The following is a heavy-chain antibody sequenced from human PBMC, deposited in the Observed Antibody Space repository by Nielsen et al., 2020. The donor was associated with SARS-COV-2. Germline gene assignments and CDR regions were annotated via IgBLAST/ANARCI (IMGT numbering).Heavy chain of an antibody. Sequence: SVKVSCKASGGTFSSYAISWVRQAPGQGLEWMGGIVPCIGTTYYAQKFQGRVTITADESTSTAYLDLSSLRSDDTAFYYCARGGYSSSWRFDYWGQGTLVTVSS. D-gene: IGHD6-13*01. CDR3: ARGGYSSSWRFDY. V-gene: IGHV1-69*13. CDR1: GGTFSSYA. J-gene: IGHJ4*02. CDR2: IVPCIGTT.